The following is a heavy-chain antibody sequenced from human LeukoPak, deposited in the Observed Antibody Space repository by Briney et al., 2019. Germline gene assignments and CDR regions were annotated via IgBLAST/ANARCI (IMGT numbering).Heavy chain of an antibody. V-gene: IGHV3-23*01. CDR2: ISSSAGAT. D-gene: IGHD4-23*01. CDR3: AKDPWRGTVASYFDY. J-gene: IGHJ4*02. Sequence: GGSLRLSCAASGFAFSTYAMSWVRQAPGKGLEWVASISSSAGATYYADSVKGRFTISRDNSNNTLCLQMDSLRAEDTAVYYCAKDPWRGTVASYFDYWGQGTRVTVSS. CDR1: GFAFSTYA.